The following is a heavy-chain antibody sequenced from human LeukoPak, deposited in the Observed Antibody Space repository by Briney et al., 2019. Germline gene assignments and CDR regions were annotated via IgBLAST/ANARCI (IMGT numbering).Heavy chain of an antibody. D-gene: IGHD2-2*01. CDR3: ALIQGCGSTSCHYTDY. CDR1: GFTFSSDW. Sequence: PGGSLRLSCAASGFTFSSDWMHWVRQAPGKGLVWVSRINSDGSRTNYADSVKGRFTISRDNAKNTLYLQMNSLRAEDTAVYYCALIQGCGSTSCHYTDYWGQGTLVTVSS. CDR2: INSDGSRT. V-gene: IGHV3-74*01. J-gene: IGHJ4*02.